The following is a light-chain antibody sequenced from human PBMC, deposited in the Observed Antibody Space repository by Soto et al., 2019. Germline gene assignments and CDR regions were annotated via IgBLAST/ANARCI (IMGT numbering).Light chain of an antibody. V-gene: IGKV1-5*01. J-gene: IGKJ1*01. CDR1: QPISTW. CDR3: HQYNYYRPT. Sequence: DIQVTQSPSTLSASVGDGVTITCRASQPISTWLAWYQEKPGKAPKLLIYDASSLEGGVPSRFSGSGSGTEFTLTISSLQPDDFATYYCHQYNYYRPTFGQGTKVDIK. CDR2: DAS.